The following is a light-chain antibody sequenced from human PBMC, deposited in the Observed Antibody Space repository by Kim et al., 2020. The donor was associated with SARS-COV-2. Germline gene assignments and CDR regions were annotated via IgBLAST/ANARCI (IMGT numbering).Light chain of an antibody. J-gene: IGLJ3*02. CDR1: TGVVTRLYY. CDR2: TTC. Sequence: PVVTVTLVCSTSTGVVTRLYYPNAFQHKAGRTPRSLVYTTCDKHSWTPARLSGSLLGGKAALGLSGVEPEDEADYYCLLFYIVQREFGGGTKLSDL. V-gene: IGLV7-43*01. CDR3: LLFYIVQRE.